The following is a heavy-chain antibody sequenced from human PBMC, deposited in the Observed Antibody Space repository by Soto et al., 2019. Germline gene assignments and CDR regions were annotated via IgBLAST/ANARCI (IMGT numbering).Heavy chain of an antibody. V-gene: IGHV4-39*01. Sequence: ASETLSLTCTVSGGSISSSSYYWGWIRQPPGKGLEWIGSIYYSGSTYYNPSLKSRVTISVDTSKNQFSLKLSSVTAADTAVYYCAGYYCSSTSCYRRPFDYWGQGTLVTVSS. CDR1: GGSISSSSYY. D-gene: IGHD2-2*01. J-gene: IGHJ4*02. CDR2: IYYSGST. CDR3: AGYYCSSTSCYRRPFDY.